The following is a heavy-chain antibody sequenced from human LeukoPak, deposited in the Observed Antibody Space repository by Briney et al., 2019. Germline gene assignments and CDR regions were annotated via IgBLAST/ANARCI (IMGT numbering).Heavy chain of an antibody. CDR3: ARAKSGWYAGAFTFDY. J-gene: IGHJ4*02. D-gene: IGHD6-19*01. V-gene: IGHV4-30-4*01. CDR2: VYYSGST. Sequence: PSQTLSLTCTVSGGSISSGDYYWSWIRQPPGKGLEWNGYVYYSGSTYYNPSLKSRVTISVDTSKNQFSLKLSSVTAADTAVYSCARAKSGWYAGAFTFDYWGQGTLVTVSS. CDR1: GGSISSGDYY.